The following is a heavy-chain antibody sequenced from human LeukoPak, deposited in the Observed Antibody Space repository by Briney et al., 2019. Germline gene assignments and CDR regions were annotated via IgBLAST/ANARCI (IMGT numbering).Heavy chain of an antibody. CDR2: ISSSDSSI. Sequence: GVSLRLSCAASGFTFSSYSMNWVRQAPGKGLEWVSYISSSDSSIYYADSVKGRFTISRDNAKNSLFLQMNSLRVEDTAVYYCARFPPKDIVEPTLGDYWGQGTLVTVSS. D-gene: IGHD5-12*01. CDR1: GFTFSSYS. V-gene: IGHV3-48*04. J-gene: IGHJ4*02. CDR3: ARFPPKDIVEPTLGDY.